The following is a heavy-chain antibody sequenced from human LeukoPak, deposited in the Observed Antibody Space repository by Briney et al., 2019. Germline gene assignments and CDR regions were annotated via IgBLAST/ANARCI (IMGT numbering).Heavy chain of an antibody. CDR3: ARDRYGDDANWFDP. CDR1: GGSISSYY. V-gene: IGHV4-59*12. J-gene: IGHJ5*02. Sequence: SETLSLTCTVSGGSISSYYWSWIRQPPGKGLEWIGYIYYSGSTNYNPSLKSRVTMSVDTSKNQFSLKLSSVTAADTAVYYCARDRYGDDANWFDPWGQGTLVTVSS. CDR2: IYYSGST. D-gene: IGHD4-17*01.